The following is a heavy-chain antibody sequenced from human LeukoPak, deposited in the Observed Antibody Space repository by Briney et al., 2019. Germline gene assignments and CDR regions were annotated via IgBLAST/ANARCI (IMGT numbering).Heavy chain of an antibody. CDR2: IYTSGST. CDR3: ARHTHCSSTSCSARRWFDP. J-gene: IGHJ5*02. D-gene: IGHD2-2*01. Sequence: SETLSLTCTVSGGSISSYYWSWIRQPPGKGLEWIGYIYTSGSTNYNPSLKSQVTISVDTSKNQFSLKLSSVTAADTAVYYCARHTHCSSTSCSARRWFDPWGQGTLVTVSS. CDR1: GGSISSYY. V-gene: IGHV4-4*09.